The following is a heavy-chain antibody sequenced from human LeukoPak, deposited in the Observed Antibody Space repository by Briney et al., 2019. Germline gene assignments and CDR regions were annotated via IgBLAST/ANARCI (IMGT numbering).Heavy chain of an antibody. CDR3: ARQRGSGCLDY. D-gene: IGHD6-19*01. CDR1: RFTLSNYW. Sequence: SGGSLRLSCAASRFTLSNYWMSWVRQAPGKGLEWVANIKQDGSETYYVDSVKGRFTISRDNAKNSLSLQMNSLRAEDTAGYYCARQRGSGCLDYWGQGTLVTVSS. CDR2: IKQDGSET. J-gene: IGHJ4*02. V-gene: IGHV3-7*01.